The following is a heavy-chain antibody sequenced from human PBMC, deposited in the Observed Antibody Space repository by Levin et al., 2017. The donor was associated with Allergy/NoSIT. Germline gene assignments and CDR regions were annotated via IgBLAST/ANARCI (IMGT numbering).Heavy chain of an antibody. V-gene: IGHV3-21*06. Sequence: GGSLRLSCAASGFTFSSCSINWVRQAPGKGLEWVSSISSRSRYIYYADSVKGRFTISRDDAKNSVYLQMNSLRAEDTAVYYCARCMDGDCYVNFDSWGQGTLVTVSS. CDR1: GFTFSSCS. J-gene: IGHJ4*02. CDR3: ARCMDGDCYVNFDS. D-gene: IGHD2-21*02. CDR2: ISSRSRYI.